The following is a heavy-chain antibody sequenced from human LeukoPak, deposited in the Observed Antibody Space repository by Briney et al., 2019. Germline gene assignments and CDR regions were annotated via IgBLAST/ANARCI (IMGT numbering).Heavy chain of an antibody. CDR2: TYTSGST. V-gene: IGHV4-4*07. CDR3: ARDPRYSSGWYYFDY. D-gene: IGHD6-19*01. Sequence: SETLSLTCTVSGGSISSYYWSWIRQPAGKGLEWIGRTYTSGSTNYNPSLKSRVTMSVDTSKNQFSLKLSSVTAADTAVYYCARDPRYSSGWYYFDYWGQGTLVTVSS. CDR1: GGSISSYY. J-gene: IGHJ4*02.